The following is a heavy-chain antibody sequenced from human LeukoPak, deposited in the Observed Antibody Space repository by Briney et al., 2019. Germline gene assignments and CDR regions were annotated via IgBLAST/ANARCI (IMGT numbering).Heavy chain of an antibody. J-gene: IGHJ3*02. CDR3: ARVPSSGYYRPAGNDAFDI. Sequence: ASVKVSCKASGYTFTSYDINWVRQATGQGLEWMGWMNPNSGNTGYAQKFQGRVTITRNTSISTAYMELSSLRSEDTAVYYCARVPSSGYYRPAGNDAFDIWGQGTMVTVSS. CDR1: GYTFTSYD. D-gene: IGHD3-22*01. CDR2: MNPNSGNT. V-gene: IGHV1-8*03.